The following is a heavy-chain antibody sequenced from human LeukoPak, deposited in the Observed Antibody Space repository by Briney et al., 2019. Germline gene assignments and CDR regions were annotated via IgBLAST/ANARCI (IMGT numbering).Heavy chain of an antibody. J-gene: IGHJ4*02. V-gene: IGHV1-8*01. CDR1: GYTFTSYG. Sequence: ASVKVSCKASGYTFTSYGINWVRQATGQGLEWMGWMNPNSGNTGYAQKFQGRVTTTRNTSISTAYMELSSLRSEDTAVYYCARGAPYCGGDCYFLWGQGTLVTVSS. D-gene: IGHD2-21*02. CDR3: ARGAPYCGGDCYFL. CDR2: MNPNSGNT.